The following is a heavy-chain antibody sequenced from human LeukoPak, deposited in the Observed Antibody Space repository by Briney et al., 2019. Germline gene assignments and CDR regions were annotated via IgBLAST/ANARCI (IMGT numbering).Heavy chain of an antibody. CDR1: GLSLTTGEVG. D-gene: IGHD5-24*01. CDR2: LSSDGDQ. CDR3: AHSPSDSYKNGGRWYFDL. Sequence: SGPTLVTPTQTLTLTCTFPGLSLTTGEVGVGWIRQPPGKALEWLALLSSDGDQRYSPSLKDRLTVTKDTSKNQVFLYMANMDPVDTGTYFCAHSPSDSYKNGGRWYFDLWGRGTPVIVSS. V-gene: IGHV2-5*02. J-gene: IGHJ2*01.